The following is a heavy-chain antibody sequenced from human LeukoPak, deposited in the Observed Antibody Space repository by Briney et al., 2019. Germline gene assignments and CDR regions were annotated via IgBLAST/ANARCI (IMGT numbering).Heavy chain of an antibody. J-gene: IGHJ5*02. D-gene: IGHD2-2*01. CDR1: GGSISGYY. Sequence: SETLSLTCTVSGGSISGYYWSWIRQPPGKGLEWVGYIYYGGGTKYNPSLQSRVTISTDTSKNQVSLELRSVTAADTAMYYCARVDVVVPAALKSGWFDPWGQGALVTVSS. CDR2: IYYGGGT. V-gene: IGHV4-59*08. CDR3: ARVDVVVPAALKSGWFDP.